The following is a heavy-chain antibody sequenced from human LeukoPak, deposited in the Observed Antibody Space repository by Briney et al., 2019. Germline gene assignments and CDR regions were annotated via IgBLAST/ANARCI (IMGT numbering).Heavy chain of an antibody. D-gene: IGHD6-19*01. V-gene: IGHV4-59*01. CDR3: ARVKIVRYSSQPTVVDP. Sequence: SETLSLTCTVSGGSISSYYWSWIRQPPGKGLEWIGYIYYSGSTNYDPSLKSRVTISVDTSKNQFSLKLSSVTAADTAVYYCARVKIVRYSSQPTVVDPWGQGTLVTVSS. CDR2: IYYSGST. J-gene: IGHJ5*02. CDR1: GGSISSYY.